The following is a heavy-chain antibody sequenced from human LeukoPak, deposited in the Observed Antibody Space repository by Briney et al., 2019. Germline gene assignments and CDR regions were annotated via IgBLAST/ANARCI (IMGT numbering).Heavy chain of an antibody. D-gene: IGHD3-10*01. Sequence: GGPLRLSCAASGFTFSSYGMHWVRQAPGKGLVWVSRINSDGRSTSYADSVKGRFTISRDNAKNTLYLQMNSLRAEDTAVYYCARFGEDRWFGELYYYYYYMDVWGKGTTVTISS. CDR1: GFTFSSYG. CDR2: INSDGRST. V-gene: IGHV3-74*01. J-gene: IGHJ6*03. CDR3: ARFGEDRWFGELYYYYYYMDV.